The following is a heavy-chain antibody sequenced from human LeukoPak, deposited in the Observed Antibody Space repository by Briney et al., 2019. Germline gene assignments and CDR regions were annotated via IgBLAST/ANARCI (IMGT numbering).Heavy chain of an antibody. CDR1: GGTFSTYA. Sequence: GASVKVSCKASGGTFSTYAISWVRQAPGQGLEWMGGIIPIFGTTNYAQKFQGRVTITADESTSTAYMELSSLRSEDTAVYYCARDSGRYCSGGSCYGTTELNYWGQGTLVTVSS. D-gene: IGHD2-15*01. V-gene: IGHV1-69*13. J-gene: IGHJ4*02. CDR2: IIPIFGTT. CDR3: ARDSGRYCSGGSCYGTTELNY.